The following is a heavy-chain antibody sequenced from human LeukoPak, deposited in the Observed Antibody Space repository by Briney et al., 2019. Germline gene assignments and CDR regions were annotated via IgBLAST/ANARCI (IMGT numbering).Heavy chain of an antibody. D-gene: IGHD6-19*01. CDR2: IGIAGDT. CDR3: ARAGIVVTGILHYYYYMDV. Sequence: PGGSLRLSCVASGFPFSYQDMHWVRQTSGKGLEWVSAIGIAGDTYYSGSVKGRFTISRDNAKNSFYLQMYSLTAGDTAVYHCARAGIVVTGILHYYYYMDVWGRGTTVTVSS. J-gene: IGHJ6*03. V-gene: IGHV3-13*01. CDR1: GFPFSYQD.